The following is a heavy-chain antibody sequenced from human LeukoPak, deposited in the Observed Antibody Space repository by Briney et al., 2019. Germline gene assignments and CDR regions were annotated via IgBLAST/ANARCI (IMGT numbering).Heavy chain of an antibody. CDR1: GFTFSNYD. J-gene: IGHJ3*02. V-gene: IGHV3-13*01. CDR2: IGIRGDT. CDR3: ARAARFYGSTGAHAFDI. Sequence: GGSLRLSCVASGFTFSNYDMHWVRQGTEKGLEWVSGIGIRGDTHYPDSVKGRLTISRENAKNSLYLQMNSLRVGDTAMYYCARAARFYGSTGAHAFDIWGQGTKVTVS. D-gene: IGHD2-8*02.